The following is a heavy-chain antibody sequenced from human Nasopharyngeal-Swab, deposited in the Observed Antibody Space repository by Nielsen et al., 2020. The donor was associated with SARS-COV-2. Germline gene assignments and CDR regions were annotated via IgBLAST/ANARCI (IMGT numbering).Heavy chain of an antibody. V-gene: IGHV1-3*01. D-gene: IGHD3-22*01. CDR3: AFVSYDSSGYYYSY. CDR2: INAGNGNT. CDR1: GYTFTSYA. J-gene: IGHJ4*02. Sequence: ASVKVSCKDSGYTFTSYAMHWVRQAPGQRLEWMGWINAGNGNTKYLQKFQGRVTITRDTSATTAYMELSSLRSEDTAVYYCAFVSYDSSGYYYSYWGQGTLVTVSS.